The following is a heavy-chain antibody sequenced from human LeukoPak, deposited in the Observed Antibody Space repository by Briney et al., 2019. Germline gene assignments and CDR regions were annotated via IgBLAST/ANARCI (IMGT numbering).Heavy chain of an antibody. CDR3: AKDRSGPAEH. Sequence: PGGSLRLSCAASGFIFSSYGMHWVRQAPGKGLEWVAFIRYDGSNKYYADSVKGRFTISRDNSKNTLYLQMNSLSSEDTAVYYCAKDRSGPAEHWGQGTLVTVSS. CDR1: GFIFSSYG. J-gene: IGHJ1*01. CDR2: IRYDGSNK. V-gene: IGHV3-30*02.